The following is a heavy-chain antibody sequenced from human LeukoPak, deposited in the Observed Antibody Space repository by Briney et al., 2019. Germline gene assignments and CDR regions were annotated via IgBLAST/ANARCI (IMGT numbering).Heavy chain of an antibody. Sequence: GGSLRLSCAASGFTFSSYAMSWVRQAPGKGLEWVSATSGSGGSTYYADSVKGRFTISRDNSKNTLYLQMNSLRAEDTAVYYCAKDTGYSSSYLPDYWGQGTLVTVSS. D-gene: IGHD6-13*01. CDR3: AKDTGYSSSYLPDY. CDR1: GFTFSSYA. V-gene: IGHV3-23*01. J-gene: IGHJ4*02. CDR2: TSGSGGST.